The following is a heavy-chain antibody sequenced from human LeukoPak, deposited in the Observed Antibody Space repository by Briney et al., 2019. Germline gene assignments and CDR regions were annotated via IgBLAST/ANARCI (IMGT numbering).Heavy chain of an antibody. J-gene: IGHJ4*01. D-gene: IGHD2-15*01. V-gene: IGHV3-33*01. CDR1: GFTFSSYG. Sequence: GGSLRLSCAASGFTFSSYGMHWVRQAPGKGLEWVAVIWYDGSNKYYADSVKGRFTISRDNSKNTLYLQMNSLRAEDTAVYYCAREYCSGGSCYSATDYWGHGTLVTVSS. CDR3: AREYCSGGSCYSATDY. CDR2: IWYDGSNK.